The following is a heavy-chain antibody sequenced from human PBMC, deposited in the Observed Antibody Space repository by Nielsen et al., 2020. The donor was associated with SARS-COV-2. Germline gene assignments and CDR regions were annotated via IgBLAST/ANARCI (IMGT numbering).Heavy chain of an antibody. CDR1: GFTFDDYA. CDR2: FSWNSVSI. CDR3: AKVYGDYVGFFDV. Sequence: SLKISCVGSGFTFDDYAMHWVRQAPGKGLEWVSGFSWNSVSIDYADSVKGRFTISRDNAKSSLYLQMNSLRAEDTAFYYCAKVYGDYVGFFDVWGRGTLVTVSS. J-gene: IGHJ2*01. V-gene: IGHV3-9*01. D-gene: IGHD4-17*01.